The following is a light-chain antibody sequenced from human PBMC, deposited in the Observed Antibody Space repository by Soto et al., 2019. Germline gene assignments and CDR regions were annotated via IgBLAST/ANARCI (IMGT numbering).Light chain of an antibody. CDR2: AAS. J-gene: IGKJ4*01. Sequence: DIQLTQPPSFLSASVGDRVIMTCRASQGISSSLAWYQQKPGKAPKLLIYAASTLQSGVPSGFSGSGSGTEFTLTISSLQPEDFATYYCRQFNSFPLTFGGGTKVEIK. CDR1: QGISSS. CDR3: RQFNSFPLT. V-gene: IGKV1-9*01.